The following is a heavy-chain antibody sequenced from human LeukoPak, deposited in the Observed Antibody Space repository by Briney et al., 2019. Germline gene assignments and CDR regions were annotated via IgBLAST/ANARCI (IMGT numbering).Heavy chain of an antibody. CDR3: ARHLTQLGYFDF. D-gene: IGHD1-1*01. V-gene: IGHV4-59*01. Sequence: SSETLSLTCTVSGGPNRSWSWSWIRQPPGKGLEWIGYIYDRGNTNYNPSLKSRVTISADTSKNQFSLRLSSVTAADTAVYYCARHLTQLGYFDFWGPVALVTVSS. CDR1: GGPNRSWS. J-gene: IGHJ4*02. CDR2: IYDRGNT.